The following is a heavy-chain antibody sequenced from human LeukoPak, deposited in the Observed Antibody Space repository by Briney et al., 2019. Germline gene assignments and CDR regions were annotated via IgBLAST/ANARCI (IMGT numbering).Heavy chain of an antibody. V-gene: IGHV1-24*01. CDR2: FDPEDGET. Sequence: ASVKVSCKVSGYTLTELSMHWVRQAPGKGLEWMGGFDPEDGETIYAQKFQGRVTMTEDTSTDTAYMELSSLRSEDTAVYYCATDLTSSSWYYFDYWGRGTLVTVSS. J-gene: IGHJ4*02. CDR1: GYTLTELS. D-gene: IGHD6-13*01. CDR3: ATDLTSSSWYYFDY.